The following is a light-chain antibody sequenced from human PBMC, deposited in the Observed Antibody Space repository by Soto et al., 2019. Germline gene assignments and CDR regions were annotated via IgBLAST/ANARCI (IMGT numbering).Light chain of an antibody. CDR1: QSISSY. CDR2: DAS. Sequence: EIVLTQSPATLSLSPGERATLSCRASQSISSYLAWYQQKPGQAPRLLIYDASNRATGIPARFSGSGSGTDFTLTISSLEPEDVAVYYCLQRSNWPWTFGQGTKVEIK. V-gene: IGKV3-11*01. CDR3: LQRSNWPWT. J-gene: IGKJ1*01.